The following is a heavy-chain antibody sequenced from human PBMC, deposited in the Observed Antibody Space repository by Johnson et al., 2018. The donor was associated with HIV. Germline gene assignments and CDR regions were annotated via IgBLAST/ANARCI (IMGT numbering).Heavy chain of an antibody. CDR3: ATRDPTYRPGVFDI. V-gene: IGHV3-20*04. CDR1: GFTFDDYG. Sequence: VQLVESGGGLAQPGRSLRLSCAASGFTFDDYGMSWVRQIPGKGLEWVSGINYSGGSAAYAESVKGRFTISRDNAKNFLSLQINSLRAEDTAVYYCATRDPTYRPGVFDIWGQGTMVTVSS. J-gene: IGHJ3*02. CDR2: INYSGGSA. D-gene: IGHD2-8*01.